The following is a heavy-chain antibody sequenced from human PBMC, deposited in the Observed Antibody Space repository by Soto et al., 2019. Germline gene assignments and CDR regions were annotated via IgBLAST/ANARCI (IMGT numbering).Heavy chain of an antibody. J-gene: IGHJ4*02. CDR3: ARDRQRALVVVAATGGFDS. V-gene: IGHV3-30-3*01. CDR1: EFTFSHYS. CDR2: ISYDGSNK. Sequence: GGSLRLSCAASEFTFSHYSMHWVRQAPDLGLEWVAFISYDGSNKYYADSVKGRFTISRDNANNTLFLQMSSLRVEDTGVYYCARDRQRALVVVAATGGFDSWGQGTLVTVSS. D-gene: IGHD2-15*01.